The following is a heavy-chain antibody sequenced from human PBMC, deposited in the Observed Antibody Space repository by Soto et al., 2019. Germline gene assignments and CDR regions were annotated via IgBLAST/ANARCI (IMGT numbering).Heavy chain of an antibody. V-gene: IGHV3-30*18. CDR1: GFTFSSYG. D-gene: IGHD3-10*01. J-gene: IGHJ4*02. CDR3: ANEGRFGESTVDY. Sequence: QVQLVESGGGVVQPGRSLRLSCAASGFTFSSYGMHWVRQAPGKGLEWVAVISYDGSNKYYADSVKGRFTISRDNSKNTLYLQMNSLRAEDTAVYYCANEGRFGESTVDYWGQGTLVTVSS. CDR2: ISYDGSNK.